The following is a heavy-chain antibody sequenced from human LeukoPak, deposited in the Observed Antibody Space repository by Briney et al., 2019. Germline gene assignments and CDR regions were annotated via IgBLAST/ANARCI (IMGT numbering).Heavy chain of an antibody. Sequence: PGGSLRLSCAASGFTFSSYWMSWVRQAPGKGLEWVANIKQDGSEKYYVDSVKGRFTISRDNAKTSLYLQMNSLSAEYTAVYYCARDQMVRGVILYYYYYYMDVWGKGTTVTIAS. J-gene: IGHJ6*03. V-gene: IGHV3-7*01. CDR2: IKQDGSEK. CDR3: ARDQMVRGVILYYYYYYMDV. CDR1: GFTFSSYW. D-gene: IGHD3-10*01.